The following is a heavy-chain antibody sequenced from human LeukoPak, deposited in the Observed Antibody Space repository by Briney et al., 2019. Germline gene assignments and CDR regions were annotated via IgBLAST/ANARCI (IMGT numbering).Heavy chain of an antibody. Sequence: PGGSLRLACAASGYTVSSNYMSWVRQAPGRGLEWVSVIYSGGSTYYADSVKGRFTISRDNSKNTLYLQMNSLRAEDTAVYYCARGPSSPFDYWGQGTLVTVSS. CDR3: ARGPSSPFDY. J-gene: IGHJ4*02. CDR1: GYTVSSNY. V-gene: IGHV3-53*01. D-gene: IGHD2-15*01. CDR2: IYSGGST.